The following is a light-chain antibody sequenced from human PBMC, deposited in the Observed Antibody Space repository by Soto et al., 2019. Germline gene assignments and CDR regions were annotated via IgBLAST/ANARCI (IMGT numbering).Light chain of an antibody. Sequence: EILMTQSPVTLSVSPGERATLSCRASQSVSSNLAWYQQKPGQAPSLLIYGAFTRATGIPARFSGTGSGTEFTLTISSLQDEDFALYYCQQYNDWPLTFSQGTKVEI. CDR3: QQYNDWPLT. V-gene: IGKV3-15*01. CDR2: GAF. J-gene: IGKJ1*01. CDR1: QSVSSN.